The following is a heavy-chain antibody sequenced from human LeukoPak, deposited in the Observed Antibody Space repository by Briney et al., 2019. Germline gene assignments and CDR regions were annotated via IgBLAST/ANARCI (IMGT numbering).Heavy chain of an antibody. D-gene: IGHD1-1*01. CDR3: ARDHSPPATSVGTTYYFDY. V-gene: IGHV1-46*01. CDR1: GYTFTTYH. Sequence: ASVKVSCKASGYTFTTYHMHWVRQAPGQGLEWMGIINPSGGSATYAQRFRGRVTMTSDTSTGTVYMELRSLTSEDTAMCYCARDHSPPATSVGTTYYFDYWGQGTLVTVSS. CDR2: INPSGGSA. J-gene: IGHJ4*02.